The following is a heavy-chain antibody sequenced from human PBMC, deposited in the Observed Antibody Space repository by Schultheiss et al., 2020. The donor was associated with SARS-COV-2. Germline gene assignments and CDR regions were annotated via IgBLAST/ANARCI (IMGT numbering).Heavy chain of an antibody. J-gene: IGHJ6*02. Sequence: ASVKVSCKASGGTFSSYAISWVRQAPGQGLEWMGWISAYNGNTNYAQKLQGRVTMTRNTAISTAYMELSSLRSEDTAVYYCAKDNYYYGMDVWGQGTTVTVSS. V-gene: IGHV1-18*01. CDR3: AKDNYYYGMDV. CDR2: ISAYNGNT. CDR1: GGTFSSYA.